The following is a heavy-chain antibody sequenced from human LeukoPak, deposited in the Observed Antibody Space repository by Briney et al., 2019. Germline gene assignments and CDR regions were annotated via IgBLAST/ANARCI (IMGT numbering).Heavy chain of an antibody. CDR1: GGTFSSYA. Sequence: SVKVSCRASGGTFSSYAISWVRQAPGQGLEWMGRVIPILGIANYAQKFQGRVTITADKSTSTAYMELSSLRSEDTAVYYCVTWIQLRRDYWGQGTLVTVSS. V-gene: IGHV1-69*04. D-gene: IGHD5-18*01. CDR2: VIPILGIA. J-gene: IGHJ4*02. CDR3: VTWIQLRRDY.